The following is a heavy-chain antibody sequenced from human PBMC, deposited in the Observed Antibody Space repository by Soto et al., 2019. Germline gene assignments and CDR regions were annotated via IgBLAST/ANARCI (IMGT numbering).Heavy chain of an antibody. D-gene: IGHD6-19*01. V-gene: IGHV3-30*03. CDR1: GFTFSDYY. Sequence: QVQLVESGGGLVKPGGSLRLSCAASGFTFSDYYMSWIRQAPGKGLEWMGVISYDGSNKYYADSVKGRFTISIDNSKNTLYLQMNSLRAEDTAVYFCARGQEQWLVEVDFYYGMDVWGHGTTVTVSS. CDR3: ARGQEQWLVEVDFYYGMDV. CDR2: ISYDGSNK. J-gene: IGHJ6*02.